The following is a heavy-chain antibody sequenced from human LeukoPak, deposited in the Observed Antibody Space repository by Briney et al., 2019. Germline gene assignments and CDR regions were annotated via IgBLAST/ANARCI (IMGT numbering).Heavy chain of an antibody. CDR3: ARSIDGCHDX. V-gene: IGHV3-74*01. J-gene: IGHJ1*01. CDR2: INNDGTAT. D-gene: IGHD5-24*01. Sequence: GGSLRLSCAASGFSFSSYWMHWVRQAPGKGLVWVSRINNDGTATVYADSAKGRFTISRDNAKNTLSLQMNSRSAEDTAVYYCARSIDGCHDXWGQGXLVTV. CDR1: GFSFSSYW.